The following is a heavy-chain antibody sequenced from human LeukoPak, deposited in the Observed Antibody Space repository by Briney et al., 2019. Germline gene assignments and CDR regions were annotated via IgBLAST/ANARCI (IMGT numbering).Heavy chain of an antibody. Sequence: GGSLRLSCAASGFTFSSYWMHWVRQAPGKGLVWVSRINSDGSNTSYADSVKGRFTISRDNAKNTLYLQMNSLRAEDTAVYYCARVLYYYDSSGYYYFPFDYWGQGTLVTVSS. CDR1: GFTFSSYW. D-gene: IGHD3-22*01. CDR3: ARVLYYYDSSGYYYFPFDY. V-gene: IGHV3-74*01. CDR2: INSDGSNT. J-gene: IGHJ4*02.